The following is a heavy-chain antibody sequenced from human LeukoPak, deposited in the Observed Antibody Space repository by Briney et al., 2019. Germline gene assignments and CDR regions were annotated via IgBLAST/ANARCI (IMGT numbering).Heavy chain of an antibody. J-gene: IGHJ6*02. CDR1: GGSISTYY. V-gene: IGHV4-59*01. CDR2: IYYSGST. D-gene: IGHD3-22*01. Sequence: SETLSLTCTVSGGSISTYYGNWIRQAPGKGLEWIGYIYYSGSTNYNPSLKSRVTMSVDTSRNQFSLKLSSVTAADTAVYYCARDRGYYDSSGFRVTLGYYGMDVWGQGTTVTVSS. CDR3: ARDRGYYDSSGFRVTLGYYGMDV.